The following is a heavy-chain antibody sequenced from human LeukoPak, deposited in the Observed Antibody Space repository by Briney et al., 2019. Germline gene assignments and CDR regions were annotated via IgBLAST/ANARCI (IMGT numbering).Heavy chain of an antibody. D-gene: IGHD3-22*01. J-gene: IGHJ6*03. CDR1: GGAFSSYA. CDR3: ARAGYYDSSGYSILYYYYYMDV. CDR2: IIPIFGTA. Sequence: SVKVSCKASGGAFSSYAISWVRQAPGQGLEWMGGIIPIFGTANYAQKFQGRVTITTDESTSTAYMELSSLRSEDTAVYYCARAGYYDSSGYSILYYYYYMDVWGKGTTVTVSS. V-gene: IGHV1-69*05.